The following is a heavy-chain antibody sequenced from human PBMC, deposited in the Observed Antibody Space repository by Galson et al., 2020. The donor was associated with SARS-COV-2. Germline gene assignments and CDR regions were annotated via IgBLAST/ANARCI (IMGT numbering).Heavy chain of an antibody. J-gene: IGHJ3*01. CDR3: AHKPPGGPVADAFDV. V-gene: IGHV2-5*02. Sequence: KMSGPTLVKPTQTLTLTCNFSGFSLSNTGVGVGWIRQPLGQALEWLALVYWDDDKRYRPSLKSRLTITKDTSKNQVVLTMANMDPVDTGTYYCAHKPPGGPVADAFDVWGRGTMVTVSS. CDR1: GFSLSNTGVG. D-gene: IGHD3-10*01. CDR2: VYWDDDK.